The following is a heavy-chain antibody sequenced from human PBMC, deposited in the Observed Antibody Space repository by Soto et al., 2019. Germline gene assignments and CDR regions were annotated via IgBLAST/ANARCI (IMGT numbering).Heavy chain of an antibody. Sequence: PGGSLRLSCAASGFMFSAYAMLWVRQAPGKGLEWVAAISYDGTNKYYADSIKGRLTISRDNSANTLFLQVNSLRREDTAMYYCARDPSPYTSGWYGIDFWGHGTLVTVSS. J-gene: IGHJ4*01. CDR3: ARDPSPYTSGWYGIDF. CDR1: GFMFSAYA. V-gene: IGHV3-30*04. D-gene: IGHD6-19*01. CDR2: ISYDGTNK.